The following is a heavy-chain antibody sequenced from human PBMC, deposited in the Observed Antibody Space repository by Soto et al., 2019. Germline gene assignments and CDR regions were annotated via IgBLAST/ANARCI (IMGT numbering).Heavy chain of an antibody. CDR3: ARGGPPTSNWFDP. Sequence: EVRLVESGGGLVQPGGSLRLSCAASGFTVSNNYINWVRQAPGKGLEWVSVIYSGGSTYYADSVKGRFTISRDNSKNTLYLQMNSLRAEDTAVYYCARGGPPTSNWFDPWGQGTLVTVSS. J-gene: IGHJ5*02. D-gene: IGHD1-26*01. V-gene: IGHV3-66*01. CDR2: IYSGGST. CDR1: GFTVSNNY.